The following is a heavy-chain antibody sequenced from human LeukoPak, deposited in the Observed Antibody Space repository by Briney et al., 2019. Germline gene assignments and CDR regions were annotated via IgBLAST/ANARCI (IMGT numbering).Heavy chain of an antibody. CDR2: IYYSGST. Sequence: SQTLSLTCTVSGGSISSGDYYWSWIRQPPGKGLEWIGYIYYSGSTNYNPSLKSRVTISVDTSKNQFSLKLSSVTAADTAVYYCARASKYSSSWYHYYYGMDVWGQGTTVTVSS. V-gene: IGHV4-30-4*01. CDR1: GGSISSGDYY. CDR3: ARASKYSSSWYHYYYGMDV. J-gene: IGHJ6*02. D-gene: IGHD6-13*01.